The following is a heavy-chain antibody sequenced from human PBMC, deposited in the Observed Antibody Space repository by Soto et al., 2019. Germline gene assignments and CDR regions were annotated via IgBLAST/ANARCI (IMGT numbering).Heavy chain of an antibody. V-gene: IGHV3-48*03. D-gene: IGHD6-13*01. CDR1: GFTISGYE. J-gene: IGHJ4*02. Sequence: EVQLVESEGGLAQPGGSLRLSCAASGFTISGYEMNWVRQAPGKGLEWVSYIDSSGNTIDYADSVKGRFTISRDNAKNSLYLQMNSLRAEDTAIYYCARDGPAADFDHWGQGTQVTVSS. CDR2: IDSSGNTI. CDR3: ARDGPAADFDH.